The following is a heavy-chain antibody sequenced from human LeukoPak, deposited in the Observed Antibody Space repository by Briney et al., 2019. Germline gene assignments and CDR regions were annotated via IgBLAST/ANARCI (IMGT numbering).Heavy chain of an antibody. CDR2: INHSGST. J-gene: IGHJ4*02. D-gene: IGHD6-6*01. CDR3: ARIAARPLYIPYYFDY. Sequence: PSETLSLTCAVYGGSFSGYYWSWIRQPPGKGLEWIGEINHSGSTNYNPSLKSRVTISVDTSKNQFSLKLSSVTAADTAVYYCARIAARPLYIPYYFDYWGQGTLVTVSS. CDR1: GGSFSGYY. V-gene: IGHV4-34*01.